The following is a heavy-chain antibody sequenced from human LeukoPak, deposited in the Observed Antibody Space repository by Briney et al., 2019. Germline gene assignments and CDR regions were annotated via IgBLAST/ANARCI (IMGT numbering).Heavy chain of an antibody. Sequence: PGGSLRLSCSASGFTFSRYGMHWVRQAPGKGLEYVSAIVSNGDSTYYADPVKGRFTISRDNAKNTLYLQMSSLRPDDTAVYYCVNPGWYYDSSGYSYYYGMDVWGQGTTVTVSS. D-gene: IGHD3-22*01. CDR2: IVSNGDST. CDR1: GFTFSRYG. CDR3: VNPGWYYDSSGYSYYYGMDV. V-gene: IGHV3-64D*09. J-gene: IGHJ6*02.